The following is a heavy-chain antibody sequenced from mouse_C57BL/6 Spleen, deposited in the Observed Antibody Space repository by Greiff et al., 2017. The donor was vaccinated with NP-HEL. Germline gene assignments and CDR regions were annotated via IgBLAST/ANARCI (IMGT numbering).Heavy chain of an antibody. V-gene: IGHV5-17*01. CDR3: ARPIYYGNYGNAMDY. CDR2: ISSGSSTI. J-gene: IGHJ4*01. CDR1: GFTFSDYG. D-gene: IGHD2-1*01. Sequence: EVQGVESGGGLVKPGGSLKLSCAASGFTFSDYGMHWVRQAPEKGLEWVAYISSGSSTIYYADTVKGRFTISRDNAKNTLFLQMTSLRSEDTAMYYCARPIYYGNYGNAMDYWGQGTSVTVSS.